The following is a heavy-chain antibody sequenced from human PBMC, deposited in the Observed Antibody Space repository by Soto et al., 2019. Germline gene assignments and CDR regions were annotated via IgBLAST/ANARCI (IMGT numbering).Heavy chain of an antibody. CDR1: GFTFSSYA. V-gene: IGHV3-23*01. CDR2: ISGSGGST. Sequence: LRLSCAASGFTFSSYAMSWVRQAPGKGLEWVSAISGSGGSTYYADSVKGRFTISRDNSKNTLYLQMNSLRAEDTAVYYCANGLIRTRRYCTNGVCPMDGWGKGTTVTVSS. CDR3: ANGLIRTRRYCTNGVCPMDG. J-gene: IGHJ6*03. D-gene: IGHD2-8*01.